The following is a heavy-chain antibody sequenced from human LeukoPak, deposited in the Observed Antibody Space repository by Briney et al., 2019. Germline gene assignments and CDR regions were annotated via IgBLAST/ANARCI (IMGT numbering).Heavy chain of an antibody. V-gene: IGHV4-39*07. Sequence: SETLSLTCTVSGGSISSSSYYWGWIRQPPGKGLEWIGSIYYSGSTNYNPSLKSRVTISVDTSKNQFSLKLTSVTAADTAMYYCARNDLGSGAEYFRHWGQGALVTVSS. CDR1: GGSISSSSYY. J-gene: IGHJ1*01. D-gene: IGHD3-10*01. CDR3: ARNDLGSGAEYFRH. CDR2: IYYSGST.